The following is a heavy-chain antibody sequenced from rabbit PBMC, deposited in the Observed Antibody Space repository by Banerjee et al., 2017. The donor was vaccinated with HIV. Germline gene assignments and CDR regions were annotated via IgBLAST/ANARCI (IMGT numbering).Heavy chain of an antibody. CDR3: ARDFGYYSYGHAAYDL. J-gene: IGHJ4*01. D-gene: IGHD6-1*01. CDR2: IYTGSSGTT. Sequence: EEYGGDLVQPEGSLTLTCKASGLDFSSNYWICWVRQAPGKGLEWIACIYTGSSGTTYYASWAKGRFTISKTSSTTVTLQMTSLTAADTATYFCARDFGYYSYGHAAYDLWGPGTLVTVS. CDR1: GLDFSSNYW. V-gene: IGHV1S45*01.